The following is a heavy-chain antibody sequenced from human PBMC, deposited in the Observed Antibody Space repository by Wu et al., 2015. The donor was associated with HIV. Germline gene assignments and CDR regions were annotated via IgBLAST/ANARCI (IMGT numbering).Heavy chain of an antibody. V-gene: IGHV1-69*12. D-gene: IGHD3-16*01. CDR2: IITIFNIT. Sequence: QVQLVQSGAEVKRPGSSVKVSCKASGGTFSNYVITWVRQAPGQGLEWMGGIITIFNITNYAQKFQDRVTFLADASTSTAYMEVSSLRSEDTAVYYCARAAPGRDYDYFYYYMDVWGKGTTVTVSS. CDR1: GGTFSNYV. CDR3: ARAAPGRDYDYFYYYMDV. J-gene: IGHJ6*03.